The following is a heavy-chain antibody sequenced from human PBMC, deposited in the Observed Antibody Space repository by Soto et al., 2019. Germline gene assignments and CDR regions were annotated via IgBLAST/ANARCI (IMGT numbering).Heavy chain of an antibody. Sequence: QVQLVESGGGVVQPGRSLRLSCAASGFTFSSYGMHWVRQAPGKGLEWVAVIWYDGSNKYYADSVKGRFTISRDNSKNTLYLQMNSLRAEDTAVYYCASWWNYNGMDVWGQGTTVTVSS. D-gene: IGHD2-15*01. J-gene: IGHJ6*02. CDR1: GFTFSSYG. CDR3: ASWWNYNGMDV. V-gene: IGHV3-33*01. CDR2: IWYDGSNK.